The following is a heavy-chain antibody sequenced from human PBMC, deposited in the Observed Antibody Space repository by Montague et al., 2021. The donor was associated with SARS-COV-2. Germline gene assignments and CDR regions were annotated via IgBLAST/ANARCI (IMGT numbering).Heavy chain of an antibody. V-gene: IGHV4-39*01. J-gene: IGHJ4*02. CDR2: IYYSGST. CDR3: ARKASRSITIFGVVTASYYFDY. D-gene: IGHD3-3*01. Sequence: SETLSLTCTVSGGSISSSSYYWGWIRQPPGKGLEWIGSIYYSGSTYYNPSLKSRVTISVDTSKNQFSLKLSSVTAADTAVYYCARKASRSITIFGVVTASYYFDYWGQGTLVTVSS. CDR1: GGSISSSSYY.